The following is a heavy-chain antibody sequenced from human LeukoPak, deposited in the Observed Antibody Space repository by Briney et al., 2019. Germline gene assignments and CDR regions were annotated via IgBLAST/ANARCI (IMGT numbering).Heavy chain of an antibody. V-gene: IGHV3-9*01. Sequence: GGSLRLSCAASGFTFDDYAMHWVRQAPGKGLEWVSGISWNSGSIGYADSVKGRFTISRDNSKNTLYLQMNSLRAEDTAVYYCARDIFGDYDYWGQGTLVTVSS. D-gene: IGHD4-17*01. CDR2: ISWNSGSI. J-gene: IGHJ4*02. CDR1: GFTFDDYA. CDR3: ARDIFGDYDY.